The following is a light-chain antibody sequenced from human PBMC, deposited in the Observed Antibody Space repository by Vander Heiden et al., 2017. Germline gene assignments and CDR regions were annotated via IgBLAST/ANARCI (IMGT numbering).Light chain of an antibody. CDR2: ANT. CDR1: SSNIGAGYD. Sequence: QSVLTQPPSVSGAPGQRVTISCTGSSSNIGAGYDVHWYQQLPGTAPKLLIYANTKRPSGVPDRFSVSKSATSASLAITGLQAEDDADYYCQSYDSLTWVFGGGTKLTVL. CDR3: QSYDSLTWV. V-gene: IGLV1-40*01. J-gene: IGLJ2*01.